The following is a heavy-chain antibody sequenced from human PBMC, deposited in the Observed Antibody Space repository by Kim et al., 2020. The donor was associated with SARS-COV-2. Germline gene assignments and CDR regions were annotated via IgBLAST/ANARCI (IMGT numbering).Heavy chain of an antibody. CDR3: ARFKGGGDY. CDR2: YSGST. Sequence: YSGSTYYNPSLQSRVTISVDTSKNQFSLKLSSVTAADTAVYYCARFKGGGDYWGQGTLVTVFS. J-gene: IGHJ4*02. V-gene: IGHV4-39*01. D-gene: IGHD3-16*01.